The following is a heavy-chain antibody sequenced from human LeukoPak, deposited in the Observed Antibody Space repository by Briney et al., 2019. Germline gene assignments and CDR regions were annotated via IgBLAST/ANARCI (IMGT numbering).Heavy chain of an antibody. CDR1: GFTFSSYV. V-gene: IGHV3-23*01. Sequence: GGSLRLSCAASGFTFSSYVMTWVRQAPGKGLEWVSTISGNGGNTHYAESVKGRFTISRDKSKNTLYLQMDSLRAEDTAVYYCAKDSGYDYASAFDIWGQGTMVSVSS. J-gene: IGHJ3*02. CDR3: AKDSGYDYASAFDI. CDR2: ISGNGGNT. D-gene: IGHD5-12*01.